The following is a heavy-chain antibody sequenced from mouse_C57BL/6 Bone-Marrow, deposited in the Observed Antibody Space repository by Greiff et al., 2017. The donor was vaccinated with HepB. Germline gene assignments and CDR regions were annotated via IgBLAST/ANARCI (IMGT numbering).Heavy chain of an antibody. J-gene: IGHJ3*01. CDR1: GFTFSDYG. V-gene: IGHV5-17*01. CDR3: ARRDGKAWFAY. Sequence: DVMLVESGGGLVKPGGSLKLSCAASGFTFSDYGMHWVRQAPEKGLEWVAYISSGSSTIYYADTVKGRFTISRDNAKNTLFLQMTSLRSEDTAMYYCARRDGKAWFAYWGQGTLVTVSA. CDR2: ISSGSSTI. D-gene: IGHD2-3*01.